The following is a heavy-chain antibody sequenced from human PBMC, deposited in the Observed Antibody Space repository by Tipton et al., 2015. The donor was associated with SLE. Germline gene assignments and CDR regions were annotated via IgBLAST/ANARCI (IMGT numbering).Heavy chain of an antibody. CDR1: GGSISSGGHY. CDR2: IHKSGST. J-gene: IGHJ3*02. D-gene: IGHD3-22*01. V-gene: IGHV4-61*08. CDR3: ARRHFDTSGYYRGAFDI. Sequence: TLSLTCTVSGGSISSGGHYWSWIRQSPGKGLEWIGYIHKSGSTHYHPSLGGRVTISVDASKNQFSLELISVTAADTAVYYCARRHFDTSGYYRGAFDIWGQGKMVTVSS.